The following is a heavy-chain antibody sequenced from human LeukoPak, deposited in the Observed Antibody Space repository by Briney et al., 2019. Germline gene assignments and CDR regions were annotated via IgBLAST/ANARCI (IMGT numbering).Heavy chain of an antibody. CDR3: ARDSRYSSGWHFDY. J-gene: IGHJ4*02. Sequence: QSGGSLRLSCAASGFTFDDYAMHWVRQAPGKGLEWVSGISWNSGSIGYAGSVKGRFTISRDNAKNSLYLQMNSLRSDDTAVYYCARDSRYSSGWHFDYWGQGTLVTVSS. V-gene: IGHV3-9*01. CDR2: ISWNSGSI. CDR1: GFTFDDYA. D-gene: IGHD6-19*01.